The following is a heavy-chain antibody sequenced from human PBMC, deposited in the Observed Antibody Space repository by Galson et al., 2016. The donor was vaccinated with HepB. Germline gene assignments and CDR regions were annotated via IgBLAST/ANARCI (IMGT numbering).Heavy chain of an antibody. V-gene: IGHV3-48*03. J-gene: IGHJ4*02. CDR3: AREPVRLDDLLTGPPKNPDY. CDR2: ISSSGTTI. CDR1: GFTFSRYE. Sequence: SLRLSCAASGFTFSRYEMNWVRQAPGKGLEWVSYISSSGTTIYYADSVKGRFTISRDNAKNSLYLQLNSLRAEDTAVYYCAREPVRLDDLLTGPPKNPDYWGQGTRVVCSS. D-gene: IGHD3-9*01.